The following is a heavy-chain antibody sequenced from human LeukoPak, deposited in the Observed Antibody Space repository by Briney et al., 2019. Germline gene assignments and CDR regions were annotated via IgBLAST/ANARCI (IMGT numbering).Heavy chain of an antibody. Sequence: ASVKVSCKASGYTFTSYDINWVRQATGQGLEWMGWMNPNSGNTGYAQKFQGRVTMTRNTSISTAYKELSSLRSEDTAVYYCARVTMVRGVVESSYYYYYYMDVWGKGTTVTVSS. CDR2: MNPNSGNT. CDR3: ARVTMVRGVVESSYYYYYYMDV. V-gene: IGHV1-8*01. D-gene: IGHD3-10*01. J-gene: IGHJ6*03. CDR1: GYTFTSYD.